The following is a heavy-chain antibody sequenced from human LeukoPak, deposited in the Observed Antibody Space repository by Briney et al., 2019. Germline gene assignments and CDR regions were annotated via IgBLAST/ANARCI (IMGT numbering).Heavy chain of an antibody. Sequence: GGSLRLSFAASGFTFDDYAMHWVRQAPGKGLEWVSGISWNSDSIGYADSVKGRFTISRDNAKNSLYLQMNSLRAEDTAVYYCARAGEDIVVVPAAIRPNWFDPWGQGTLVTVSS. V-gene: IGHV3-9*01. CDR3: ARAGEDIVVVPAAIRPNWFDP. CDR1: GFTFDDYA. D-gene: IGHD2-2*01. CDR2: ISWNSDSI. J-gene: IGHJ5*02.